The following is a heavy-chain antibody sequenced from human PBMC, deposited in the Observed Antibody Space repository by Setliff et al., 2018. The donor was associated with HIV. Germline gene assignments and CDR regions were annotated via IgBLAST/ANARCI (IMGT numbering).Heavy chain of an antibody. CDR2: IYYSGST. D-gene: IGHD1-1*01. J-gene: IGHJ6*03. CDR1: GGSMSSYY. V-gene: IGHV4-59*08. Sequence: SETLSLTCTVSGGSMSSYYWSWIRQPPGKGLEWIGYIYYSGSTNYNPSLKSRATISVDTSKNQFSLKLRSVTAADTAVYYCVRTYNDLENYYHHYYYMDVWGKGTTVTVSS. CDR3: VRTYNDLENYYHHYYYMDV.